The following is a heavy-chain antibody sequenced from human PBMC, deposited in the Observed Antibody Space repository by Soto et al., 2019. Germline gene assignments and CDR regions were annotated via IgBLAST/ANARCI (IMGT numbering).Heavy chain of an antibody. V-gene: IGHV4-39*01. CDR3: ARLGSGFWSGRAYYYYYGMDV. CDR1: GGSINSGGYY. J-gene: IGHJ6*02. Sequence: SETLSLTCTVSGGSINSGGYYWSWIRQPPGKGLEWIGSIYYSGSTYYNPSLKSRVTISVDTSKNQFSLKLSSVTAADTAVYYCARLGSGFWSGRAYYYYYGMDVWGQGTTVTVSS. D-gene: IGHD3-3*01. CDR2: IYYSGST.